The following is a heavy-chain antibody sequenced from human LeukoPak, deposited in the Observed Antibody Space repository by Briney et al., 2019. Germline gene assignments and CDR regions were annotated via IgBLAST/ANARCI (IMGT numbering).Heavy chain of an antibody. CDR1: GFTVSSNY. Sequence: NPGGSLRLSCAASGFTVSSNYMSWVRQAPGKGLEWVSCISSTSNYIFYADSVRGRFTISRDNAKNSLYLQMDSLRAEDTAVYYCARGGIITSYAFEIWGQGAMVTVSS. D-gene: IGHD1-26*01. J-gene: IGHJ3*02. CDR3: ARGGIITSYAFEI. CDR2: ISSTSNYI. V-gene: IGHV3-21*01.